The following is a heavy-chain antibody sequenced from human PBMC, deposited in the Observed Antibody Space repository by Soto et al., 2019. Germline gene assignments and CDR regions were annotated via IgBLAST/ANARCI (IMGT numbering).Heavy chain of an antibody. CDR1: GFTVSSNY. CDR2: IYSGGST. CDR3: ARDAGSYYGDDAFDI. Sequence: GGSLRLSCAASGFTVSSNYMSWVRQAPGKGLEWVSVIYSGGSTYYADSVKGRFTISRDSSKNTLYLQMNSLRAEDTAVYYCARDAGSYYGDDAFDIWGQGTMVTVSS. J-gene: IGHJ3*02. V-gene: IGHV3-53*01. D-gene: IGHD1-26*01.